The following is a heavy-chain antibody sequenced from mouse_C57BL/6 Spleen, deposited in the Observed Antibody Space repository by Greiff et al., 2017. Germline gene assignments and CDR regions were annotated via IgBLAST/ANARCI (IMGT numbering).Heavy chain of an antibody. CDR3: ASGRGIYYYAMDY. Sequence: QVQLQQPGAELVRPGSSVKLSCKASGYTFTSYWMHWVKQRPIQGLEWIGNIYPSDSETHYNQKFKDKATLTVDKSSSTAYMQLSSLTSEDSAFYYGASGRGIYYYAMDYWGQGTSVTVSS. CDR2: IYPSDSET. V-gene: IGHV1-52*01. J-gene: IGHJ4*01. CDR1: GYTFTSYW. D-gene: IGHD3-2*02.